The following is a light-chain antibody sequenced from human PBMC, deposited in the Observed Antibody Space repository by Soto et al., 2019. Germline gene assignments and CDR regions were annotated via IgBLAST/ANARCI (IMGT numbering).Light chain of an antibody. CDR3: QQYNNWPT. Sequence: EIVMTQSPATLSVSPGERATLSCRARQGVNSNLAWYQQKPGQAPRLLIYGASTRAAGVPARFSGSGSGTQFSLAIGSLQSDDFAVYFSQQYNNWPTFGQGTKVEIK. V-gene: IGKV3-15*01. CDR2: GAS. CDR1: QGVNSN. J-gene: IGKJ1*01.